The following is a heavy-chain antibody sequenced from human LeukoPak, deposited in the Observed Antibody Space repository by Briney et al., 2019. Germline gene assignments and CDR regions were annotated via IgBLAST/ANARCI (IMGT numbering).Heavy chain of an antibody. D-gene: IGHD4-17*01. Sequence: GGSLRLSCAASGFTFSSYSMNWVRQAPGKGLEWVASISGSRGYIYYADSVRGRFTISRDNDKNSMSLEMNSLRAEDTAVYYCAKDSLDYGDYGAYFDYWGQGTLVTVSS. CDR3: AKDSLDYGDYGAYFDY. CDR1: GFTFSSYS. V-gene: IGHV3-21*01. J-gene: IGHJ4*02. CDR2: ISGSRGYI.